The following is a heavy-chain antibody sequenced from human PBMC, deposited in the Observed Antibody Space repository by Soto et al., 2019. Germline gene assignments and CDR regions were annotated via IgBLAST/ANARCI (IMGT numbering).Heavy chain of an antibody. CDR3: ARERVKDYYDGMDV. J-gene: IGHJ6*02. CDR2: INSDGSST. V-gene: IGHV3-74*01. Sequence: GGSLRLSCAASGFTFSSYWMHWVRQAPGKGLVWVSRINSDGSSTSYADSVKGRFTISRDNAKNTLYLQMNSLRAEDTAVYYCARERVKDYYDGMDVWGQVTTATVSS. CDR1: GFTFSSYW. D-gene: IGHD3-22*01.